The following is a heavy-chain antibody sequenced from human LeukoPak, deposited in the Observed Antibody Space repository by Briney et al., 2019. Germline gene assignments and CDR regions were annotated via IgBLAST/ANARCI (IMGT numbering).Heavy chain of an antibody. CDR2: INPNSGGT. Sequence: RASVKVSCKASGYTFTGYYMHWVRQAPGQGLEWMGWINPNSGGTNYAQTFQGRVTMTRDTSISTAYMELTSLRSDDTAVYYCARPRAFSYGQMYYFDYWGQGALVTVSS. V-gene: IGHV1-2*02. J-gene: IGHJ4*02. D-gene: IGHD5-18*01. CDR1: GYTFTGYY. CDR3: ARPRAFSYGQMYYFDY.